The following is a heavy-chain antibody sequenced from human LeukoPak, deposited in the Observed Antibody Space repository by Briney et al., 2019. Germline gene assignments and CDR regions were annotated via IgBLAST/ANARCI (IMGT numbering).Heavy chain of an antibody. V-gene: IGHV4-39*01. CDR2: IYDSGST. D-gene: IGHD3-10*01. CDR3: ARLQYGSNQPYIDY. CDR1: GGSIRSSYYY. J-gene: IGHJ4*02. Sequence: SETLSLTCTVSGGSIRSSYYYWGWIRQPPGKGLEWIGSIYDSGSTYYNPSLKSRVTISVDTSKNQFSLKLNSVTAADTAVYYCARLQYGSNQPYIDYWGQGTLVTVSS.